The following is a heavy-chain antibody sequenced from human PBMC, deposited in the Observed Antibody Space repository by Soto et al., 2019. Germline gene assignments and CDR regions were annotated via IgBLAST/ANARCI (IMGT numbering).Heavy chain of an antibody. CDR2: IYYSGST. Sequence: PSETLSLTCTVSGGSISSSSYYWGWIRQPPGKGLEWIGSIYYSGSTYYNPSLKSRVTISVDTSKNQFSLKLSSVTAADTAVYYCARWYYDFWSGYYDFLYWGQGTLVTVSP. V-gene: IGHV4-39*01. J-gene: IGHJ4*02. CDR1: GGSISSSSYY. D-gene: IGHD3-3*01. CDR3: ARWYYDFWSGYYDFLY.